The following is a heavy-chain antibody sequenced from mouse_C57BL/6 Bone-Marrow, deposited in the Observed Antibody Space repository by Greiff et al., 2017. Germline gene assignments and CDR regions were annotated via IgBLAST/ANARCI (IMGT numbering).Heavy chain of an antibody. V-gene: IGHV1-50*01. J-gene: IGHJ3*01. CDR1: GYTFTSYW. Sequence: QVQLQQPGAELVKPGASVKLSCKASGYTFTSYWMQWVKQRPGQGLEWIGEIDPSDSYTNYNQKFKGKATLTVDSSSSTAYMQLSSLTSEDSAVDYCAGCPPPWVADWGQGTLVTVSA. CDR2: IDPSDSYT. CDR3: AGCPPPWVAD.